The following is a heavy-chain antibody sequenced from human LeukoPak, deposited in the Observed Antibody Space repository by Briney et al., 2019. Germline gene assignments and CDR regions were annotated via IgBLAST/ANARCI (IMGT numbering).Heavy chain of an antibody. CDR1: GFTFSSYS. J-gene: IGHJ4*02. V-gene: IGHV3-21*01. CDR2: ISGSSSYL. Sequence: GGSLRLSCAASGFTFSSYSMNWVRQAPGKGLEWVSSISGSSSYLNYADSVKGRFTISRDNAKNFLYLQMNSLRAEDTAVYYCAKTGITNYDFDYWGQGTLVTVSS. D-gene: IGHD4/OR15-4a*01. CDR3: AKTGITNYDFDY.